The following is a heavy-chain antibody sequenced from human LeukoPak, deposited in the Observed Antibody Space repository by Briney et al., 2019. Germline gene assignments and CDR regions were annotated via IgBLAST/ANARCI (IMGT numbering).Heavy chain of an antibody. J-gene: IGHJ4*02. V-gene: IGHV1-2*02. D-gene: IGHD6-13*01. CDR1: GYTFTGYD. CDR2: INPNSGGT. CDR3: ARVPRIAAAGSYFDY. Sequence: GYTFTGYDXHWVXQAPGQGLEWMGWINPNSGGTNYAQKFQGRVTMTRDTSISTAYMELSRLRSDDTAVYYCARVPRIAAAGSYFDYWGQGTLVTVSS.